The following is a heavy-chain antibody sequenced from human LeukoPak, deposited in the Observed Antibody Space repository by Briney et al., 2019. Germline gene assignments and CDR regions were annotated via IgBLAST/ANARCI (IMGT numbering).Heavy chain of an antibody. CDR3: ARHGYCSGGSCYSPVEYYYYGLDV. CDR2: IYYSGST. CDR1: GGSISSYY. J-gene: IGHJ6*02. Sequence: SETLSLTCTVSGGSISSYYWSWIRQPPGKGLEWIGYIYYSGSTDYNPSLKSRVTISVDTSKNQFSLKLSSVTAADTAVYYCARHGYCSGGSCYSPVEYYYYGLDVWGQGTTVTVSS. V-gene: IGHV4-59*08. D-gene: IGHD2-15*01.